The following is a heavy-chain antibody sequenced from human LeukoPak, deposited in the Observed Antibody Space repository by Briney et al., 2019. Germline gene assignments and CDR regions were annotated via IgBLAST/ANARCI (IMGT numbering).Heavy chain of an antibody. CDR1: GFTVSSNY. CDR3: AKDLVGATGCFDY. CDR2: ISGSGGST. J-gene: IGHJ4*02. Sequence: TGGSLRPSCAASGFTVSSNYISWVRPAPGEGLEWVSAISGSGGSTYYADSVKGRFTISRDNSKNTLYLQMNSLRAEDTAVYYCAKDLVGATGCFDYWGQGTLVTVSS. V-gene: IGHV3-23*01. D-gene: IGHD1-26*01.